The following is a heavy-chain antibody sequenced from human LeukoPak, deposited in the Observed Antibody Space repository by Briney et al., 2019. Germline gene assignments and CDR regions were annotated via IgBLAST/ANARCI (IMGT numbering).Heavy chain of an antibody. D-gene: IGHD3-10*01. Sequence: SSETLSLTCTVSGGSISSYYWSWIRQPPGKGLEWIGYIYYSGSTNYNPSLKSRVTISVDTSKDQFSLKLSSVTAADTAVYYCARLFYGSGANYYFDYWGQRTLVTVSS. J-gene: IGHJ4*02. V-gene: IGHV4-59*08. CDR3: ARLFYGSGANYYFDY. CDR1: GGSISSYY. CDR2: IYYSGST.